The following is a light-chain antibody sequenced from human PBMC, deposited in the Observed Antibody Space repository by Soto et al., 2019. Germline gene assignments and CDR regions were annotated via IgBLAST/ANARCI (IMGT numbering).Light chain of an antibody. CDR2: GAS. V-gene: IGKV3-20*01. CDR1: QSVSSSF. Sequence: EIVLTQSPGTLSLSPGERATLSCRASQSVSSSFLAWYQQKPGQAPRLLIYGASIRATGIPDRFSGSGSGTDFTLTISRVEPEDCAVYYCQQYGSSPWTVGQGTKVEIK. J-gene: IGKJ1*01. CDR3: QQYGSSPWT.